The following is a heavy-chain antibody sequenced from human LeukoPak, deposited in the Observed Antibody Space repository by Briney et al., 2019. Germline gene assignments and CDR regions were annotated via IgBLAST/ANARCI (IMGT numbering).Heavy chain of an antibody. D-gene: IGHD3-22*01. CDR2: ISWNSGSI. V-gene: IGHV3-9*01. J-gene: IGHJ4*02. CDR1: GFTFDDYA. CDR3: AKVATYYYDSSGYYAFDY. Sequence: GRSLRLSCAASGFTFDDYAMHWVRQAPGKGLEWVSGISWNSGSIGYADSVKGRFTISRDNAKNSLYLQMNSLRAEDTALYYCAKVATYYYDSSGYYAFDYWGQGTLVTVSS.